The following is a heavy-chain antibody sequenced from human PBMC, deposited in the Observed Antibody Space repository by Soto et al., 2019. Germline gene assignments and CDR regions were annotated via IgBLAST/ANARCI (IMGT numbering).Heavy chain of an antibody. D-gene: IGHD3-10*01. CDR2: IYHSGTT. CDR3: ARDFFGNHYFDY. J-gene: IGHJ4*02. CDR1: GYSISSGYQ. V-gene: IGHV4-38-2*02. Sequence: SETLSLTCDVSGYSISSGYQCGWIRQPPGKGLEWIGNIYHSGTTSYNPSLKSRVTVSVDTSKNQISLNLTSVTAADTAIYYCARDFFGNHYFDYWGQGILVTVSS.